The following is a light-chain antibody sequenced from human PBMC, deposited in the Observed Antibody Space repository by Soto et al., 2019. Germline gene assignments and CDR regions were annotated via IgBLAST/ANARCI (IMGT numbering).Light chain of an antibody. CDR1: QTVSSN. Sequence: EIVMTQSPATLSVSPGERATLSCRASQTVSSNLAWYQQKPGQAPRLLIYGASTRATGIPARCSGSGSGTEFTLSISSLQFEDVAVYYCQQYYNWPPCTFGPGTKVDIK. CDR2: GAS. CDR3: QQYYNWPPCT. J-gene: IGKJ3*01. V-gene: IGKV3-15*01.